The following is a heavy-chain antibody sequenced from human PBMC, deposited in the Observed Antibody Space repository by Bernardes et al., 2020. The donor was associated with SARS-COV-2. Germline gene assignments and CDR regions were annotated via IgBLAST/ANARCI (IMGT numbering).Heavy chain of an antibody. J-gene: IGHJ4*02. CDR2: ITGSGGST. V-gene: IGHV3-23*01. CDR3: AKYPRYLSRSYYFDY. Sequence: GGSLRLSCAASGFTFSSYAMSWVRQAPGKGLEWVSAITGSGGSTYYADSVKGRFTISRDNSKNTLYLQMNSLRAEDTAVYYCAKYPRYLSRSYYFDYWGQGTLVTVSS. D-gene: IGHD1-26*01. CDR1: GFTFSSYA.